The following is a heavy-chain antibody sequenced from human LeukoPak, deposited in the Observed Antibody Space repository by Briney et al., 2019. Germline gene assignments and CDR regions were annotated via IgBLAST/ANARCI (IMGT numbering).Heavy chain of an antibody. D-gene: IGHD2-2*02. CDR2: IRYDGSNK. V-gene: IGHV3-30*02. CDR3: AKNGPAAITTRYYYYYYMDV. J-gene: IGHJ6*03. Sequence: PGGSLRLSCAASGFTFSGYGMHWVRQAPGKGLEWVAFIRYDGSNKYYADSVKGRFTISRDNSKITLYLQMNSLRAEDTAVYYCAKNGPAAITTRYYYYYYMDVWGKGTTVTVSS. CDR1: GFTFSGYG.